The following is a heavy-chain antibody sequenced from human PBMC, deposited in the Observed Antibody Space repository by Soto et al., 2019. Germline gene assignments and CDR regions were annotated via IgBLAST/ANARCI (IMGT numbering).Heavy chain of an antibody. CDR2: IYYSGST. D-gene: IGHD3-3*01. CDR3: ARAPQVTIFGVNYYYGMDV. CDR1: GGSISSGVYY. V-gene: IGHV4-31*03. J-gene: IGHJ6*02. Sequence: SETLSLTCTVSGGSISSGVYYWSWIRQPPGKGLEWIGYIYYSGSTYYNPSLKSRVTISVDTSKNQFSLKLSSVTAADTAVYYCARAPQVTIFGVNYYYGMDVWGQGTTVTVSS.